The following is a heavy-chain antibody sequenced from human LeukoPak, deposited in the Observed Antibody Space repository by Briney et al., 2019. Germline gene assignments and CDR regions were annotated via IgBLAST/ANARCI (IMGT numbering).Heavy chain of an antibody. CDR3: ARAAYSSSWPNYYFYYYMDV. CDR1: GFTFSSYW. CDR2: INSDGSST. V-gene: IGHV3-74*01. Sequence: GGSLRLSCAASGFTFSSYWMHWVRQAPGKGLVWVSRINSDGSSTSYADSVKGRFTISRDNAKNTLYLQMNSLRAEDTAVYYCARAAYSSSWPNYYFYYYMDVWGKGTTVTVSS. J-gene: IGHJ6*03. D-gene: IGHD6-13*01.